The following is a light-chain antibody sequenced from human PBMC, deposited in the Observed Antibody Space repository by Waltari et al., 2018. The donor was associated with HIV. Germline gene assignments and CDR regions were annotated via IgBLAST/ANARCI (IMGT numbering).Light chain of an antibody. J-gene: IGLJ3*02. CDR1: SSNIGSSY. V-gene: IGLV1-47*01. CDR3: AAWDDSLSGRV. Sequence: QSVLTQPPSASGTPGQRVTISCSGSSSNIGSSYIYWYQQLPGTAPNLLIYGNTQRPSGVPDRFSGSKSGTSSSLAISGLRSEDEADYYCAAWDDSLSGRVFGGGTKLTVL. CDR2: GNT.